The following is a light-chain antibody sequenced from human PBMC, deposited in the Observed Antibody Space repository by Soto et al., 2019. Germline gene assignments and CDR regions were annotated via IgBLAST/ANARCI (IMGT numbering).Light chain of an antibody. CDR1: QSITNW. J-gene: IGKJ4*01. CDR2: MAS. Sequence: DIQLTQSPSTLSASVGDRVTITCRASQSITNWLAWYQQKPGKAPKVLIHMASSLKSGVPSRFSGSGSGTEFTLTMTSLQPDDSATYYCQQYNSLSSASFGGGTKVEI. CDR3: QQYNSLSSAS. V-gene: IGKV1-5*03.